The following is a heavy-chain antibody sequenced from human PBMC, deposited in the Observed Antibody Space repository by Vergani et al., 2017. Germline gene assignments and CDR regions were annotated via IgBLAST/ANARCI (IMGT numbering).Heavy chain of an antibody. J-gene: IGHJ4*02. Sequence: EVQLLESGGGLVQPGGSLRLSCAASGFTFSSYAMSWVRQAPGNGLEWVSAISGIGVSTYYADSVKGRFTISRDNSKNTLYLQMNSLRAEDTAVYYCAKDRGELWLLVFAYWGQGTLVTVSS. V-gene: IGHV3-23*01. D-gene: IGHD5-18*01. CDR3: AKDRGELWLLVFAY. CDR1: GFTFSSYA. CDR2: ISGIGVST.